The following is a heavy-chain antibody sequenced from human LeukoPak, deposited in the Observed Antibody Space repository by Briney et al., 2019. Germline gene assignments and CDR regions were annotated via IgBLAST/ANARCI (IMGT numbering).Heavy chain of an antibody. J-gene: IGHJ3*02. CDR3: AGVFYSSFFDI. CDR1: GGSISSGSYY. D-gene: IGHD6-19*01. Sequence: PSQTLSLTCTVSGGSISSGSYYWSWIRQPAGKGLEWIGRIYTSGSTNYNPSLKSRVTISVDTSKNQFSLKLSSLTAADTAVYYCAGVFYSSFFDIWGQGTMVTVSS. CDR2: IYTSGST. V-gene: IGHV4-61*02.